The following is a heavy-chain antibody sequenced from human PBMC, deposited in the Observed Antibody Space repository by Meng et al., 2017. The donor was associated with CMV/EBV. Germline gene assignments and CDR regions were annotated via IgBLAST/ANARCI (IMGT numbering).Heavy chain of an antibody. J-gene: IGHJ4*02. D-gene: IGHD3-16*01. Sequence: QVKIQDSGPGLVKPSDALSLTCIVSGSSIKNYNWNWVRQPAGQGLEWIGLIQVIGHTVYNPSLKSRVTVSLDASKSQFSLTLNSVTAADTATYYCAGSRPGGGACDYWGQGILVTVSS. CDR1: GSSIKNYN. V-gene: IGHV4-4*07. CDR2: IQVIGHT. CDR3: AGSRPGGGACDY.